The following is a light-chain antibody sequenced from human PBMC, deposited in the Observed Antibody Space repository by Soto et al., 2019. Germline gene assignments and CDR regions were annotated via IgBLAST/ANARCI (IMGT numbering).Light chain of an antibody. V-gene: IGLV2-23*02. CDR3: CSFTSSNTHV. J-gene: IGLJ1*01. Sequence: QSALTQHASVSGSPEQSITISCTGTSSDFGNYNLVSWYQQHPGKVPKLILFEVNKRPSGVSGRFSGSKSGNTASLTISGLQAEDEADYYCCSFTSSNTHVFGTGTKLTVL. CDR1: SSDFGNYNL. CDR2: EVN.